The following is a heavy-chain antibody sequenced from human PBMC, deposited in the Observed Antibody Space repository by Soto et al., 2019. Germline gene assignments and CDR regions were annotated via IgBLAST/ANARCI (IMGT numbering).Heavy chain of an antibody. D-gene: IGHD1-26*01. J-gene: IGHJ4*02. V-gene: IGHV4-59*01. Sequence: SETLSLTCTVSGDSISTYYWNWIRQPLGKGLEWIGYIYYIGRTNYNPSLKSRVTISVDTSKNQISLNLNSVTAADTAVYYCARDAVGLTHFDYWGQGILVTVSS. CDR3: ARDAVGLTHFDY. CDR2: IYYIGRT. CDR1: GDSISTYY.